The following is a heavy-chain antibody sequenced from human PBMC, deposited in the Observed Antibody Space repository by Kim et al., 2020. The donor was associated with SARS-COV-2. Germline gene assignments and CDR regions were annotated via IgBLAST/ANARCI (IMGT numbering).Heavy chain of an antibody. D-gene: IGHD1-20*01. V-gene: IGHV7-4-1*02. Sequence: TYAQGFTGRLVFSLDTSVSTAYLQISSLKAEDTAVYYCARGINWNPNWFDPWGQGTLVTVSS. J-gene: IGHJ5*02. CDR3: ARGINWNPNWFDP.